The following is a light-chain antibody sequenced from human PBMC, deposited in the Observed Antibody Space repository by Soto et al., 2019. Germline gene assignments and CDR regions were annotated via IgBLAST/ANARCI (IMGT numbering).Light chain of an antibody. CDR2: RNN. V-gene: IGLV1-47*01. CDR3: AAWDDSLSGVV. Sequence: QLVLTQPPSASGTPGQTVTISCSGSSSNIGSNFVYWYQQLPGTAPKLLIYRNNQRPSGVPDRFSVSTSATSASLAISGLRSEDEADYYCAAWDDSLSGVVFGGGTKVTVL. CDR1: SSNIGSNF. J-gene: IGLJ3*02.